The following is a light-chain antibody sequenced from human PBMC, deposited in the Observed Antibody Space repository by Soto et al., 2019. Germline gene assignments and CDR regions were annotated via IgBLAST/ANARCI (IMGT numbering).Light chain of an antibody. CDR2: AAS. J-gene: IGKJ1*01. V-gene: IGKV1-9*01. CDR1: QGISSY. Sequence: IQLTQSPSSLSASVGDRVTITCRASQGISSYLAWYQQKPGKAPKLLIYAASTLRSGVPSRFSGSGSGTDFTLNISSLQPEDFATYYCQQRNIYSRTFGHGTNVQIK. CDR3: QQRNIYSRT.